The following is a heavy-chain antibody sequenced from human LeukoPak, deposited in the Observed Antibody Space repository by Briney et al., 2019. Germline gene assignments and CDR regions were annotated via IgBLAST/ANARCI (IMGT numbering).Heavy chain of an antibody. CDR3: VRDPSSGWGFDP. V-gene: IGHV1-2*02. D-gene: IGHD6-19*01. CDR2: INPNSGGT. CDR1: GYTFGGYY. J-gene: IGHJ5*02. Sequence: GASVKVSCKASGYTFGGYYIHWVRQAPGQGLEWMGWINPNSGGTSYAQMFQGRVTMTRDTSVSTAYMELSRLRSDDTALYYCVRDPSSGWGFDPWGQGTLVTVSS.